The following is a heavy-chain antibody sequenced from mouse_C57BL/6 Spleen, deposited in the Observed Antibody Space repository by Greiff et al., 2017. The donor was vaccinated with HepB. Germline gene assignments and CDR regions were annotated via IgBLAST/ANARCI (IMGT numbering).Heavy chain of an antibody. V-gene: IGHV1-82*01. J-gene: IGHJ2*01. Sequence: VQLQQSGPELVKPGASVKISCKASGYAFSSSWMNWVKQRPGKGLEWIGRIYPGDGDTNYNGKFKGKATLTADKSSSTAYMQLSSLTSEDSAVYFCAREIGLPDYWGQGTTLTVSS. CDR3: AREIGLPDY. CDR1: GYAFSSSW. D-gene: IGHD5-5*01. CDR2: IYPGDGDT.